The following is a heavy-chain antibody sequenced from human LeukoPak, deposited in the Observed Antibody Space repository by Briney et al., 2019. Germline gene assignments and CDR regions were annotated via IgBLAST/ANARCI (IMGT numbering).Heavy chain of an antibody. J-gene: IGHJ4*02. CDR1: GFTFSSYG. CDR2: IWYDGSNK. CDR3: ARDGSPIAVAGEDY. D-gene: IGHD6-19*01. Sequence: PGGSLRLSCAASGFTFSSYGMHWVRQAPGKGLEWVAVIWYDGSNKYYADSVKGRLTISRDNSKNTLYLQMNSLRAEDTAVYYCARDGSPIAVAGEDYWGQGTLVTVSS. V-gene: IGHV3-33*01.